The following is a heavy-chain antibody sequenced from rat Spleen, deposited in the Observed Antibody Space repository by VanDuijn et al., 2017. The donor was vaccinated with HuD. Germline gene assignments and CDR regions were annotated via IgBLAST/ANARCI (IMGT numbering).Heavy chain of an antibody. CDR3: ARRHYGYTDYFDY. D-gene: IGHD1-9*01. CDR1: GFTFTDYY. V-gene: IGHV5-22*01. CDR2: IHYEGTST. J-gene: IGHJ2*01. Sequence: EVQLVESDGGLVQPGGSMRLSCAASGFTFTDYYMAWVRQTPRKVLEWVASIHYEGTSTYYGDSVKGRFTISRENAKSTLYLQMSSLRSEDTATYYCARRHYGYTDYFDYWGQGVMVTVSS.